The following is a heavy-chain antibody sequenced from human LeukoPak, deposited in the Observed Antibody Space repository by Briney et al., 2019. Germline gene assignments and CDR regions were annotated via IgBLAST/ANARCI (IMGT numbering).Heavy chain of an antibody. V-gene: IGHV4-34*01. J-gene: IGHJ1*01. Sequence: PSETLSLTCAVYGGSFSGYYWSWIRQPPGKGLEWIGEINHSGSTNYNPSLKSRVTISVDTSKNQFSLKLSSVTAADTAVYYCERGRGITMIVASTRYFQHWGQGTLVTVSS. CDR3: ERGRGITMIVASTRYFQH. CDR2: INHSGST. D-gene: IGHD3-22*01. CDR1: GGSFSGYY.